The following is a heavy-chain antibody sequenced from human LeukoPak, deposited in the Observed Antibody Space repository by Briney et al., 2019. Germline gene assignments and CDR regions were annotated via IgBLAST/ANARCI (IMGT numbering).Heavy chain of an antibody. Sequence: AGSLRLSCAASGFTFSIYCMHWVRQAPGKGLVWVSRINSDGTSTSYADSVKGRLTISRDNAKNSLFLQMNSLRAEDTAVYYCARVSQWLVPYWGQGTLVTVSS. CDR2: INSDGTST. J-gene: IGHJ4*02. CDR3: ARVSQWLVPY. CDR1: GFTFSIYC. D-gene: IGHD6-19*01. V-gene: IGHV3-74*01.